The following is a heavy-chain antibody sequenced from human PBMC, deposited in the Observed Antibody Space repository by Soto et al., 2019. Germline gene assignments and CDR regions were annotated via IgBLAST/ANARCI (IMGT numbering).Heavy chain of an antibody. CDR3: ARDGGYSGYDFHGNARDYYYGMDV. V-gene: IGHV4-59*01. Sequence: PSETLSLTCTVSGGSISSYYWSWVRQPQGKGLEWIGYIYYSGSTNYNPYLESRVTISVDTSTNQSSLKLSSVPAADTAVYYCARDGGYSGYDFHGNARDYYYGMDVWGQGTTVTVSS. D-gene: IGHD5-12*01. J-gene: IGHJ6*02. CDR2: IYYSGST. CDR1: GGSISSYY.